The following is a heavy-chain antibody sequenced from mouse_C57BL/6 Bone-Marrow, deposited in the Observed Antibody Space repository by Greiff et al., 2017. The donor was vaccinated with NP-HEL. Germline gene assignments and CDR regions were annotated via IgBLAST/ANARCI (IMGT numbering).Heavy chain of an antibody. CDR1: GYTFTDYY. CDR3: ARWDTTVVARWYFDV. D-gene: IGHD1-1*01. Sequence: VQLQQSGPVLVKPGASVKMSCKASGYTFTDYYMNWVKQSHGKSLEWIGVINPYNGGTSYNQKFKGKATLTVAKSSSTAYMELNSLTSEDSAVYYCARWDTTVVARWYFDVWGTGTTVTVSS. CDR2: INPYNGGT. V-gene: IGHV1-19*01. J-gene: IGHJ1*03.